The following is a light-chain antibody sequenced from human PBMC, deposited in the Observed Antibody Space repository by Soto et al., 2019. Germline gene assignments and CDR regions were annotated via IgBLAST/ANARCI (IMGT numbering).Light chain of an antibody. CDR1: QSVSNN. Sequence: ILMTQSPATLSVSPGERATLSCRASQSVSNNLAWYQQKPGQAPRLLIYDASTRATGIPARFSGSGSGTEFILPISGLQSDDVAVYYCQQYNNWPPWTFGQGTKVEIK. CDR3: QQYNNWPPWT. V-gene: IGKV3-15*01. J-gene: IGKJ1*01. CDR2: DAS.